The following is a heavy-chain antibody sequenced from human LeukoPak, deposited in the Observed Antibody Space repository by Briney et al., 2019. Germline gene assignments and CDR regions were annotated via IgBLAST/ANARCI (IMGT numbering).Heavy chain of an antibody. J-gene: IGHJ4*02. CDR2: VWHDGGKA. CDR1: GFTFSSYW. Sequence: GGSLRLSCAVSGFTFSSYWMHWVRQAPGKGLEWVAVVWHDGGKAIYADSVKGRFTISRDVSNNTLHLQMNSLRAEDTAMYYCARVLGSGTDSVYFDYWGQGTLVTVSS. CDR3: ARVLGSGTDSVYFDY. V-gene: IGHV3-33*08. D-gene: IGHD1-26*01.